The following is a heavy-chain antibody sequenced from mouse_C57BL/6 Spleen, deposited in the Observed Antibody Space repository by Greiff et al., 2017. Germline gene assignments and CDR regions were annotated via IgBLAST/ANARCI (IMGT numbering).Heavy chain of an antibody. CDR3: ARGKIYYDYDREGDSYAMDY. Sequence: EVMLVESGGGLVKPGGSLKLSCAASGFTFSDYGMHWVRQAPEKGLEWVAYISSGSSTIYYADTVKGRFTICRDNAKNTLFLQMTSLRSEDTAMYYCARGKIYYDYDREGDSYAMDYWGQGTSVTVSS. CDR2: ISSGSSTI. J-gene: IGHJ4*01. D-gene: IGHD2-4*01. CDR1: GFTFSDYG. V-gene: IGHV5-17*01.